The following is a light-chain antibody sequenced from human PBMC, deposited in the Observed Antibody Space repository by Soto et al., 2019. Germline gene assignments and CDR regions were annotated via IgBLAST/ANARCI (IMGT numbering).Light chain of an antibody. J-gene: IGLJ1*01. CDR3: FSYTSSGTYV. V-gene: IGLV2-14*01. CDR2: EVS. CDR1: SIDVGNYKY. Sequence: QSVLTQPASVSGSPGQSITSSCTGSSIDVGNYKYVSWYQQHPGKAPKLMIYEVSNRPSGVSNRFSGSKSGNTASLTISGLQAEDETDYYCFSYTSSGTYVFGTGTKVNVL.